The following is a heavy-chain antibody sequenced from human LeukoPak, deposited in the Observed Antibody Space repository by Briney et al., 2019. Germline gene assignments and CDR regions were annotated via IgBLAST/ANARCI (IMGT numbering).Heavy chain of an antibody. V-gene: IGHV3-30*02. CDR1: GFIFSSYG. CDR2: IRYDGSRK. D-gene: IGHD3-22*01. Sequence: GGSMRLSCAASGFIFSSYGMHWVRQAPDKGLEWVAFIRYDGSRKYYADSVKGRFTISRDNSENTLYVQMNSLRAEDTAVYYCARVRSFYYDSSGYYFDYWGQGTLVTVSS. J-gene: IGHJ4*02. CDR3: ARVRSFYYDSSGYYFDY.